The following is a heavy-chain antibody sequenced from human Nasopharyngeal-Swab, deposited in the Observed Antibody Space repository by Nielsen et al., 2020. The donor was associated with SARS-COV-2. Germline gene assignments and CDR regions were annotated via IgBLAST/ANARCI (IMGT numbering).Heavy chain of an antibody. CDR1: AFTFSNFA. V-gene: IGHV3-23*01. CDR3: AAHSGYDLYYYYYMDV. Sequence: GESLKISCAASAFTFSNFAMSWVRQAPGKALEWVSVIDGTGDSSYYADSVKGRFTISRDNSKNTLYLQMNSLRAEDTAVYYCAAHSGYDLYYYYYMDVWGKGTTVTVSS. D-gene: IGHD5-12*01. CDR2: IDGTGDSS. J-gene: IGHJ6*03.